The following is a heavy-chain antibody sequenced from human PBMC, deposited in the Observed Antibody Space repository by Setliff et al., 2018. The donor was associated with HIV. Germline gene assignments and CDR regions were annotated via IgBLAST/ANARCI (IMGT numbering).Heavy chain of an antibody. CDR1: GYTFTSYG. D-gene: IGHD1-1*01. Sequence: ASVKVSCKASGYTFTSYGISWVRQAPGQGLEWMGWISAYNGNTKYSQKFQGRVTLTRDTSASTAYMELSGLRSDDTAVYYCARIPTGTTLYYYRLDVWGQGTTVTVSS. J-gene: IGHJ6*02. CDR2: ISAYNGNT. V-gene: IGHV1-18*01. CDR3: ARIPTGTTLYYYRLDV.